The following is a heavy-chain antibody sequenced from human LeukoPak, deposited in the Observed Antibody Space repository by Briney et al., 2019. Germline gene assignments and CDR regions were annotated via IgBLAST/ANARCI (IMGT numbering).Heavy chain of an antibody. J-gene: IGHJ6*03. CDR3: ARDQRGFVGATAGDCYYYCMDV. V-gene: IGHV4-4*07. Sequence: SETLSLTCTVSGGSISSYYWSWIRQPAGKGLEWIGRIYTSGSTNYNPSLKSRVTMSVDTSKNQFSLKLSSVTAADTAVYYCARDQRGFVGATAGDCYYYCMDVWGKGTTVTVSS. CDR1: GGSISSYY. D-gene: IGHD3-16*01. CDR2: IYTSGST.